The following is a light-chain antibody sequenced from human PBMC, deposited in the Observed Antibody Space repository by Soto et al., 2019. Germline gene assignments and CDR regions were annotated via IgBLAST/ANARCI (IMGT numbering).Light chain of an antibody. Sequence: QPVLTQSSSASASLGSSVKLTCTLSNGHSGYIIAWHQQQPGKAPRYLMKLEGSGMYNKGSGVPDRFSGSSSGADRYLTIASLQSEDEADYYCETWDSNTRVFGGGTKLTVL. CDR3: ETWDSNTRV. V-gene: IGLV4-60*03. CDR1: NGHSGYI. J-gene: IGLJ2*01. CDR2: LEGSGMY.